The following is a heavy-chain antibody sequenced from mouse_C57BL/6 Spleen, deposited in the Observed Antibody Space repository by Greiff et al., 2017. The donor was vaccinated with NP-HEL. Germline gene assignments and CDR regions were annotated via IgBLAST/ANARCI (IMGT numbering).Heavy chain of an antibody. CDR1: GYTFTSYW. CDR2: IYPGSGST. J-gene: IGHJ4*01. D-gene: IGHD1-1*01. V-gene: IGHV1-55*01. CDR3: AIERDYVNYAMDY. Sequence: QVQLKQPGAELVKPGASVKMSCKASGYTFTSYWITWVKQRPGQGLEWIGDIYPGSGSTNYNEKFKSKATLTVDTSSSTAYMQLSSLTSEDSAVYYGAIERDYVNYAMDYWGQGTSVTVSS.